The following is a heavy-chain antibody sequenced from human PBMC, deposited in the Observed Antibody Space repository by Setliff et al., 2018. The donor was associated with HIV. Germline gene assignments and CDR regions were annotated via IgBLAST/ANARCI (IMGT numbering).Heavy chain of an antibody. Sequence: SLRLSCAASGFTFSSYEMNWVRQAPGKGLEWVSYISSSGSTIYYADSVKGRFTISRDNAKNSLYLQMNSLRAEDTAVYYCARDLTLELLPYRPHAFDIWGQGTMVTVSS. CDR2: ISSSGSTI. CDR1: GFTFSSYE. CDR3: ARDLTLELLPYRPHAFDI. J-gene: IGHJ3*02. D-gene: IGHD3-3*01. V-gene: IGHV3-48*03.